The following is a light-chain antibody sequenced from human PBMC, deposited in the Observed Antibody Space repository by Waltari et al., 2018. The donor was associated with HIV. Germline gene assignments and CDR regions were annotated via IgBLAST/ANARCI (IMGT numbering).Light chain of an antibody. Sequence: SSELTQDPDVSVALGQTLKITCQGDSLRSHYSNWYQQKPGQAPVLVLHGKNSRPSGVPDRFSGSSSGSTASLTITGAQAEDEAVYYCHSRDSSGISYVFGNGTQVTVL. V-gene: IGLV3-19*01. CDR2: GKN. CDR3: HSRDSSGISYV. CDR1: SLRSHY. J-gene: IGLJ1*01.